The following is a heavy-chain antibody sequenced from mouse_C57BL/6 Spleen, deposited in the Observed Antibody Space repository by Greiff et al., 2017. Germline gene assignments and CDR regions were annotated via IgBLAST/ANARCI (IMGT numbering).Heavy chain of an antibody. V-gene: IGHV1-19*01. Sequence: EVQLQQSGPVLVKPGASVKMSCKASGYTFTDYYMNWVKQSHGKSLEWIGVINPYNGGTSYNQKFKGKATLTVDKSSSTAYMELNSLTSEDSAVYYCARWPGRGAMDYWGQGTSVTVSS. D-gene: IGHD4-1*01. J-gene: IGHJ4*01. CDR1: GYTFTDYY. CDR3: ARWPGRGAMDY. CDR2: INPYNGGT.